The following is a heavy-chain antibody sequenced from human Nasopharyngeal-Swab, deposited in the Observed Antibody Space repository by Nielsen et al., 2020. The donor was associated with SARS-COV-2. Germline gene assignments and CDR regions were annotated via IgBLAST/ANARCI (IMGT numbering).Heavy chain of an antibody. J-gene: IGHJ4*02. CDR3: ARDIGYAGYLDY. CDR1: GGSISSGSYY. D-gene: IGHD3-9*01. CDR2: IYTSGST. V-gene: IGHV4-61*02. Sequence: SEILSLTCTVSGGSISSGSYYWSWIRQPAGKGLEWIGRIYTSGSTNYNPSLKSRVTISVDTSKNQFSLKLSSVTAADTAVYYCARDIGYAGYLDYWGQGTLVTVSS.